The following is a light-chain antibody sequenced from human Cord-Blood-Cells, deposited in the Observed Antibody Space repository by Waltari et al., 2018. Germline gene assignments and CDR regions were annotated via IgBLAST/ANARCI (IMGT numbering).Light chain of an antibody. CDR3: QQYYSTLT. CDR1: RSVLYSSNNKNY. J-gene: IGKJ4*01. Sequence: DIVMTQSPHSLAVSLGERATINCKSRRSVLYSSNNKNYLAWYQQKPGQPPKLLIYWASTRESWVPDRFSGSGSGTDFTLTISSLQAEDVAVYYCQQYYSTLTFGGGTKVEIK. V-gene: IGKV4-1*01. CDR2: WAS.